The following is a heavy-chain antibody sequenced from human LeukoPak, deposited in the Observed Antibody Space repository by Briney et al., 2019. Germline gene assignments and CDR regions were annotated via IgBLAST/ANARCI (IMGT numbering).Heavy chain of an antibody. J-gene: IGHJ4*02. Sequence: SETLSLTCAVYGGSFSGYYWSWIRQPPGKGLEWIGSIYYSGSTYYNPSLKSRVTISVDTSKNQFSLKLSSVTAADTAVYYCAREGDSSGCYYLYYFDYWGQGTLVTVSS. CDR3: AREGDSSGCYYLYYFDY. CDR2: IYYSGST. V-gene: IGHV4-34*01. CDR1: GGSFSGYY. D-gene: IGHD3-22*01.